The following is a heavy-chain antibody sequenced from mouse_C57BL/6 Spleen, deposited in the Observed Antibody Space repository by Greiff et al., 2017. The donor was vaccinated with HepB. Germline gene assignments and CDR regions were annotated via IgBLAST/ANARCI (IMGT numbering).Heavy chain of an antibody. V-gene: IGHV1-64*01. CDR1: GYTFTSYW. Sequence: VQLQQPGAELVKPGASVKLSCKASGYTFTSYWMHWVKQRPGQGLEWIGMIHPNSGSTNYNEKFKSKATLTVDKSSSTAYMQLSSLTSEDSAVYYGAQSTVVAEDYFDYWGQGTTLTVSS. J-gene: IGHJ2*01. D-gene: IGHD1-1*01. CDR3: AQSTVVAEDYFDY. CDR2: IHPNSGST.